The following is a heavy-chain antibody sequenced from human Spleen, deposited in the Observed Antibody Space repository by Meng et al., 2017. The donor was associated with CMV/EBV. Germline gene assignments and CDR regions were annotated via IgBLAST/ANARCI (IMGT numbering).Heavy chain of an antibody. Sequence: GESLKISCRASGYTFSSYSMSWVRQAPGKGLEWVSSISGSGGSTYYADSVKGRFTISRDNSKNTLYLQMNSLRAEDTAVYYCAKVGASSWSYFDYWGQGTLVTVSS. V-gene: IGHV3-23*01. CDR3: AKVGASSWSYFDY. CDR1: GYTFSSYS. J-gene: IGHJ4*02. D-gene: IGHD6-13*01. CDR2: ISGSGGST.